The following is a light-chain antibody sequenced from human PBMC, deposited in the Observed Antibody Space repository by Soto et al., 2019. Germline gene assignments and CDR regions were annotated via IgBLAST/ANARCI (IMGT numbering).Light chain of an antibody. CDR1: SSNIGAGYD. CDR3: AVWDDSLSGPV. J-gene: IGLJ3*02. CDR2: ANN. Sequence: QSVLTQPPSVSGAPGQRVTISCTGSSSNIGAGYDVHWYQQLPGTAPKLLIYANNNRPSGVPGRFSGSKSGTSASLAISGLQSEDEADYYCAVWDDSLSGPVFGGGTKLTVL. V-gene: IGLV1-40*01.